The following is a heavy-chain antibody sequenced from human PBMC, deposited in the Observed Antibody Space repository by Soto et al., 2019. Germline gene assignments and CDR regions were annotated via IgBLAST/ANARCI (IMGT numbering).Heavy chain of an antibody. CDR2: IYNSGTT. V-gene: IGHV4-31*03. Sequence: QVQLQESGPGLVKPSETLSLTCTVSGGSITRGGYYWSWIRQHPGRGLEWIGYIYNSGTTYYNPSLKSRVTISVDTSKNQFSLELTAVTAADAAVYFCAGDPAPWGQGTLVTFSS. J-gene: IGHJ5*02. CDR1: GGSITRGGYY. CDR3: AGDPAP.